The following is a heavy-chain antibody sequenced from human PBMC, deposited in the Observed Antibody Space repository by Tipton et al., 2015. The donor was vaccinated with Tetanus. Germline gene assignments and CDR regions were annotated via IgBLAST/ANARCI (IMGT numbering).Heavy chain of an antibody. J-gene: IGHJ5*02. CDR3: AKGGWNYWFDP. Sequence: SLRLSCAASGFTFSGSAMHWVRQASGKGLEWVSSISAGGASTYYADSVRGRFTFSRDNSRNTLYLQMNSLRAEDTAMYYCAKGGWNYWFDPWGQGTLVTVSS. V-gene: IGHV3-23*01. D-gene: IGHD1-7*01. CDR2: ISAGGAST. CDR1: GFTFSGSA.